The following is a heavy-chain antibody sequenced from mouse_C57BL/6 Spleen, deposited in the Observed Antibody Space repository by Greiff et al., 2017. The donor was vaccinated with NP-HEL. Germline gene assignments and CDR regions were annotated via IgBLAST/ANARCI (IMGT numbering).Heavy chain of an antibody. D-gene: IGHD2-2*01. V-gene: IGHV5-9*01. J-gene: IGHJ1*03. CDR2: ISGGGGNT. CDR1: GFPFSSYT. Sequence: EVQRVESGGGLVKPGGSLKLSCAASGFPFSSYTMSWVRQTPEKRREWVATISGGGGNTYYPDSVTGRFTISRDNAKNTLYLQMSSLRSEDTALYYCARQGYGYDEYFDVWGTGTTVTVSS. CDR3: ARQGYGYDEYFDV.